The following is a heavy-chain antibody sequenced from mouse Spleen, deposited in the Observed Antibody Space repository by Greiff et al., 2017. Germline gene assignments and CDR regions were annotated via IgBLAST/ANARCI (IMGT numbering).Heavy chain of an antibody. CDR1: GFSLTSYA. Sequence: VQRVESGPGLVAPSQSLSITCTVSGFSLTSYAISWVRQPPGKGLEWLGVIWTGGGTNYNSALKSRLSISKDNSKSQVFLKMNSLQTDDTARYYCARVPPTYGNYRYAMDYWGQGTSVTVSS. V-gene: IGHV2-9-1*01. CDR3: ARVPPTYGNYRYAMDY. J-gene: IGHJ4*01. CDR2: IWTGGGT. D-gene: IGHD2-1*01.